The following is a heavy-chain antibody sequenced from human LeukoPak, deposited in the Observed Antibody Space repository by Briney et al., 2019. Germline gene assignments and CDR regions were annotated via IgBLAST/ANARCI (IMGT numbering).Heavy chain of an antibody. D-gene: IGHD3-3*01. V-gene: IGHV1-8*03. CDR2: MNPNSGNT. CDR3: AREDGVYDSKTYYYYYYMDV. CDR1: GYTFTSYD. Sequence: PGASVKVSCKASGYTFTSYDIDWVRQATGQGLEWMGWMNPNSGNTGYAQKFQGRVTITRNTSISTAYMELSSLRSEDTAVYYCAREDGVYDSKTYYYYYYMDVWGKGTTVTVSS. J-gene: IGHJ6*03.